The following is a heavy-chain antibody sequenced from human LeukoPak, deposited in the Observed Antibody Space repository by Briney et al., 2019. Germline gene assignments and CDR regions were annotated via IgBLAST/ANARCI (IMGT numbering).Heavy chain of an antibody. CDR1: GFTFSSFE. D-gene: IGHD6-13*01. V-gene: IGHV3-48*03. CDR2: ISSGAATI. J-gene: IGHJ4*02. CDR3: ARVGVLSSSWLLY. Sequence: GGSLRPSCAASGFTFSSFEMNWVRQAPGKGLEWVSSISSGAATIYYADSVKGRFTISRDNAKNSLYLQMNSLRVEDTAVYYCARVGVLSSSWLLYWAQGTLVTVSS.